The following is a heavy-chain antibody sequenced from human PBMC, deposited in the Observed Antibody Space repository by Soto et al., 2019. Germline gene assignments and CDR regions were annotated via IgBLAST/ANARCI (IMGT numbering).Heavy chain of an antibody. CDR1: GFSVSSKY. CDR2: IQSGGST. D-gene: IGHD2-15*01. CDR3: TRDEVHCSGGRCYGVPMHV. Sequence: EVQLVESGGALVQPGGSLRLSCTASGFSVSSKYMSWVRQAPGKGLEWVSLIQSGGSTYYAGSVKGRSTISRDNSQDTLSLQMSSPGVDDAGVYYCTRDEVHCSGGRCYGVPMHVWGKGSTVTVSA. J-gene: IGHJ6*04. V-gene: IGHV3-66*01.